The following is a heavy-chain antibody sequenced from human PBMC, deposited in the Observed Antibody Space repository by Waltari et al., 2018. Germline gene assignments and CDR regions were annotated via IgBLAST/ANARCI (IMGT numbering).Heavy chain of an antibody. V-gene: IGHV3-74*03. D-gene: IGHD2-2*01. J-gene: IGHJ2*01. Sequence: EVQLVESGGGLVQPGGSLRLSCAASGFSFSNDWMHWVRQVPGKGLEWVSRITNDGSGQMYADSVKGRFTISRDNAKNTLFLEMNSLRVEDTAVYYCVKEAPARGDWYLDLWGRGTLLAVSS. CDR1: GFSFSNDW. CDR2: ITNDGSGQ. CDR3: VKEAPARGDWYLDL.